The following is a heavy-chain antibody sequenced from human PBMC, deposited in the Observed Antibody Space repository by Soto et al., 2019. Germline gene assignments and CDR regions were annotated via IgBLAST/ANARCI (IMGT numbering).Heavy chain of an antibody. Sequence: VGSLRLSCAASGFTFSSYEMNWVRQAPGKGLEWVSYISSSGSTIYYADSVKGRFTISRDNAKNSLYLQMNSLRAEDTAVYYCARDLIAYQLLLAWHAFDIWGQGTMVTVSS. D-gene: IGHD2-2*01. J-gene: IGHJ3*02. V-gene: IGHV3-48*03. CDR3: ARDLIAYQLLLAWHAFDI. CDR1: GFTFSSYE. CDR2: ISSSGSTI.